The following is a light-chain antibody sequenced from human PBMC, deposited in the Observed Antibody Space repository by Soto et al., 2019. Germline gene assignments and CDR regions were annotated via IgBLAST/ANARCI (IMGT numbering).Light chain of an antibody. CDR3: QSYRNFSWT. V-gene: IGKV1-16*01. J-gene: IGKJ1*01. Sequence: DIQMTQSPSSLSASVGDRVTITCRASQGIGNYLAWYQQKPGKAPKFLMYDVSTLESGVPLRFSGSGSGTEFTLTINSLQPDDFATYYCQSYRNFSWTFGQGTKVEFK. CDR2: DVS. CDR1: QGIGNY.